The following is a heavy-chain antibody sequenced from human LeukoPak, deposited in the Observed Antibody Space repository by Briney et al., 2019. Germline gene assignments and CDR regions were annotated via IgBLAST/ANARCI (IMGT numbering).Heavy chain of an antibody. CDR1: GCTFSSYA. Sequence: GGSLRLSCAASGCTFSSYAMSWVRQAPGKGLEWVSYISSSSSTIYYADSVKGRFTISRDNAKNSLYLQMNSLRDEDTAVYYCARDGDYDMGNWFDPWGQGTLVTVSS. D-gene: IGHD3-22*01. V-gene: IGHV3-48*02. CDR3: ARDGDYDMGNWFDP. CDR2: ISSSSSTI. J-gene: IGHJ5*02.